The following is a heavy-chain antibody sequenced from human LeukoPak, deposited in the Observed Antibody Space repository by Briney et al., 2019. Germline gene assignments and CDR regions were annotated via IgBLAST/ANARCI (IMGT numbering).Heavy chain of an antibody. CDR1: GGSFSGYY. CDR3: ARAGSGWVPRFDY. V-gene: IGHV4-34*01. Sequence: SETLSLTCAVYGGSFSGYYWSWIRQPPGKGLEWIGEINHSGSTNYNPSLKSRVTISVDTSKNQFSLKLSSVTAADTAVYYCARAGSGWVPRFDYWGQGTLVTVSS. J-gene: IGHJ4*02. CDR2: INHSGST. D-gene: IGHD6-19*01.